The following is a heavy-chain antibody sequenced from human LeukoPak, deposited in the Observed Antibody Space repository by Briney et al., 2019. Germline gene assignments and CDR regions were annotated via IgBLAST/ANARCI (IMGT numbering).Heavy chain of an antibody. D-gene: IGHD6-13*01. V-gene: IGHV3-48*02. CDR1: EFTFSSYS. CDR2: IRSSGSPI. J-gene: IGHJ1*01. Sequence: PGGSLRLSCAASEFTFSSYSMTWVRQAPGKGLEWISYIRSSGSPIYYADSVRGRFTISKDNAKNPLYLQMNSLRDEDTAVYYCARLSNSAWYGSDFQLWGQGTLVTVSS. CDR3: ARLSNSAWYGSDFQL.